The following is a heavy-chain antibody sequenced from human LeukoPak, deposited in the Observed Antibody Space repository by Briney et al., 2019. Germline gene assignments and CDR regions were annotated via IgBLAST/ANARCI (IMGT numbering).Heavy chain of an antibody. J-gene: IGHJ2*01. CDR3: ARGGWSLDL. V-gene: IGHV4-59*01. D-gene: IGHD3-16*01. Sequence: SETLSLTCTVSGGSISNYYWSWFRHPPGKGLEWIGYIYYSGSTNYNPSLRSRVTISVDTSNDHFSLKLSSVTAADTAVYYCARGGWSLDLWGRGTLVTVSS. CDR2: IYYSGST. CDR1: GGSISNYY.